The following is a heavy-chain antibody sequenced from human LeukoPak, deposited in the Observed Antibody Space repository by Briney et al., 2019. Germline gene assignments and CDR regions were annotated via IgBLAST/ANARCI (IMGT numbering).Heavy chain of an antibody. CDR2: ISSNGGST. Sequence: PGGSLRLSCAASGFTFSSYAMHWVRQAPGKGLEYVSAISSNGGSTYYANSVKGRFTIYRDNSKTTLYLQMGSLRAEDMAVYYCASSMVRGVIGFDPWGQGTLVTVSS. J-gene: IGHJ5*02. CDR3: ASSMVRGVIGFDP. V-gene: IGHV3-64*01. CDR1: GFTFSSYA. D-gene: IGHD3-10*01.